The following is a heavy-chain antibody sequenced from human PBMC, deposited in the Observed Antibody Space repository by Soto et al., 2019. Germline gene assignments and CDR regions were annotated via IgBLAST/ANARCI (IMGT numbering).Heavy chain of an antibody. J-gene: IGHJ6*02. V-gene: IGHV3-21*01. Sequence: GGSLRLSCVGSGFTFSTYSINWVRQAPGKGLEWVSSISSRSDIYYADSVKGRSTISRDNAKNSVSLQMNSLRAEDTAVYYCAREYTAWPLAYGLDVWGQGTTVTVSS. CDR3: AREYTAWPLAYGLDV. CDR1: GFTFSTYS. CDR2: ISSRSDI. D-gene: IGHD2-2*02.